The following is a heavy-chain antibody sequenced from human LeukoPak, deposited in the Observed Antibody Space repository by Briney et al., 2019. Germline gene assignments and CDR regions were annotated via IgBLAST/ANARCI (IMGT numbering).Heavy chain of an antibody. CDR3: ARDSPYAYYYMDV. CDR1: GFTFSSYW. Sequence: GGSLRLSCGASGFTFSSYWMSWVRQAPGKGLEWVANIKQDGSEKYYVDSVKGRFTISRDNAKNSLYLQMNSLRAEDTAVYYCARDSPYAYYYMDVWGKGTMVTVSS. J-gene: IGHJ6*03. V-gene: IGHV3-7*01. CDR2: IKQDGSEK.